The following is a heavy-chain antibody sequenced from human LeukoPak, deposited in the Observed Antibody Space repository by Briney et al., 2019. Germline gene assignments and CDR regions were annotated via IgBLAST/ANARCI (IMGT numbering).Heavy chain of an antibody. CDR2: INHSGST. CDR3: ARGGVIVGFDYFDY. CDR1: GGSFSGYY. J-gene: IGHJ4*02. Sequence: KPSETLSLTCAVYGGSFSGYYWSWIRQPPGKGLEWIGEINHSGSTNYNPSLKSRVTISVDTSKNQFSLKLSSVTAADTAVYYCARGGVIVGFDYFDYWGQGTLVTVSS. D-gene: IGHD3-16*02. V-gene: IGHV4-34*01.